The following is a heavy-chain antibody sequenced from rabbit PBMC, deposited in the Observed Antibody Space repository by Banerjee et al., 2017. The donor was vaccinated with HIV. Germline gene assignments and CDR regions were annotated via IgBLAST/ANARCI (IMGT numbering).Heavy chain of an antibody. CDR2: IYGDSSGST. CDR1: GLSFSSSYY. Sequence: QSLEESGGDLVKPGASLTLTCTASGLSFSSSYYMCWVRQAPGKGLEWIACIYGDSSGSTWYATWAKGRFTISKTSSTTVALQMTGMTAADTATYFCARDTSSSFSSYGMDLWGQGTLVTVS. V-gene: IGHV1S40*01. D-gene: IGHD1-1*01. J-gene: IGHJ6*01. CDR3: ARDTSSSFSSYGMDL.